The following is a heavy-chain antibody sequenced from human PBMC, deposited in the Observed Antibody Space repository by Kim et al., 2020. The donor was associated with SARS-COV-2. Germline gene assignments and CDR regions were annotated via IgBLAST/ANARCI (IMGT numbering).Heavy chain of an antibody. D-gene: IGHD1-20*01. CDR2: IYYSGST. CDR3: ARDRGYNWNYYYYYGMDV. Sequence: SETLSLTCTVSGGSVSSGSYYWSWIRQPPGKGLEWIGYIYYSGSTNYNPSLKSRVTISVDTSKNQFSLKLSSVTAADTAVYYCARDRGYNWNYYYYYGMDVWGQGITVTVSS. CDR1: GGSVSSGSYY. V-gene: IGHV4-61*01. J-gene: IGHJ6*02.